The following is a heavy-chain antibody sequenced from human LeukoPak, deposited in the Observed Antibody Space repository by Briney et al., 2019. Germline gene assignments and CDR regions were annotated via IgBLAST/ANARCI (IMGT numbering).Heavy chain of an antibody. CDR1: GFTFSNAW. Sequence: GGSLRLSCAASGFTFSNAWMSWVRQAPGKGLEWVGRIKSKTDGGTTDYAAPVKGRFTISRDDSKNTLYLQMNSLKTEDTAVYYCTTYYYDSSGYYRLYYFDYWGQGTLVTVSS. D-gene: IGHD3-22*01. J-gene: IGHJ4*02. V-gene: IGHV3-15*01. CDR3: TTYYYDSSGYYRLYYFDY. CDR2: IKSKTDGGTT.